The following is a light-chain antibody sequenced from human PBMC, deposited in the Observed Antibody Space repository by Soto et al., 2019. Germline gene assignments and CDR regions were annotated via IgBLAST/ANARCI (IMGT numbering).Light chain of an antibody. CDR3: CSYAGSSTYV. V-gene: IGLV2-23*01. CDR1: SSDVGSYNL. Sequence: QSALTQPASGSGYPGQSITISCTGTSSDVGSYNLVSWYQQHPGKAPKLMIYEGSKRPSGVSNRFSGSKSGNTASLTISGLQAEYEADYYCCSYAGSSTYVFGTGTKLTVL. CDR2: EGS. J-gene: IGLJ1*01.